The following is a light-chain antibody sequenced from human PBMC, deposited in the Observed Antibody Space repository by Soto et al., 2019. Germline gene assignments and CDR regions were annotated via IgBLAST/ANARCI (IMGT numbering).Light chain of an antibody. J-gene: IGKJ2*01. CDR1: QSISTS. V-gene: IGKV1-39*01. CDR2: DAS. Sequence: DIQMTQSPSSLSASVGDRVTITCRVSQSISTSLCWFQQKPGRAPKLLISDASTLQSGVPSRFSGSGFGTDFTLTITSLQPEDFAAYYCLQTYTVPRTFGQGTNLDIK. CDR3: LQTYTVPRT.